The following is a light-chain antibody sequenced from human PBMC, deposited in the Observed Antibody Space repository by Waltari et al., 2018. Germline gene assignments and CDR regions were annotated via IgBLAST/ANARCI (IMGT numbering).Light chain of an antibody. J-gene: IGLJ1*01. CDR2: DVS. Sequence: QSALTQPASVSGSPGQSIPISCTGPTSDIGYYKYVSWYQQPPGKAPKLIIFDVSHPASGGFGPFPCSKAGKTALLTIFWLRAEDEAYYPRNSNSNRSNYLVFGTGTKVTVL. CDR1: TSDIGYYKY. V-gene: IGLV2-14*03. CDR3: NSNSNRSNYLV.